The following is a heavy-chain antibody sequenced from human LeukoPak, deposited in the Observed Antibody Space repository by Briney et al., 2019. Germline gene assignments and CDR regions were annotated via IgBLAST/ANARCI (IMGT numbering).Heavy chain of an antibody. Sequence: AETLSLTCTVSGVSISSYYWSWIRQPPGKGLEWVGYIYYSGSTNYNPSLKSRVTISVETSKNQFSLHLSSVTAADTAVYYCARAKPDSITIFGVVPYWYFDLWGRGTLVTVSS. V-gene: IGHV4-59*01. CDR3: ARAKPDSITIFGVVPYWYFDL. CDR1: GVSISSYY. D-gene: IGHD3-3*01. J-gene: IGHJ2*01. CDR2: IYYSGST.